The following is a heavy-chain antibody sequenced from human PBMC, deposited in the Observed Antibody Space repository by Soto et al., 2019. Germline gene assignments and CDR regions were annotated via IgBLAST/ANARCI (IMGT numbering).Heavy chain of an antibody. CDR2: ISSSSSYI. CDR1: GFTFSSYS. D-gene: IGHD3-16*02. Sequence: PGGSLRLSCAASGFTFSSYSMNWVRQAPGKGLEWVSSISSSSSYIYYADSVKGRFTISRDNAKNSLYLQMNSLRAEDTAVYYCARDNEMITFGGVIVSFPQAYYGMDVWGQGTTVTVSS. J-gene: IGHJ6*02. V-gene: IGHV3-21*01. CDR3: ARDNEMITFGGVIVSFPQAYYGMDV.